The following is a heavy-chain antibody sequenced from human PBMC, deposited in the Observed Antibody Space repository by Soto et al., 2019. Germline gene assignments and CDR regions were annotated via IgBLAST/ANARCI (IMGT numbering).Heavy chain of an antibody. CDR1: GFTFSGSA. CDR2: IRSKANSYAT. Sequence: EVQLVESGGGLVQPGGSLKLSCAASGFTFSGSAMHWVRQASGKGLEWVGRIRSKANSYATAYAASVKGRFTISRDDSKNTAYLQMNSLKTEDTAVYYCTRTLGYCSSTSCYAARPLYYYYYMDVWGKGTTVTVSS. J-gene: IGHJ6*03. CDR3: TRTLGYCSSTSCYAARPLYYYYYMDV. D-gene: IGHD2-2*01. V-gene: IGHV3-73*01.